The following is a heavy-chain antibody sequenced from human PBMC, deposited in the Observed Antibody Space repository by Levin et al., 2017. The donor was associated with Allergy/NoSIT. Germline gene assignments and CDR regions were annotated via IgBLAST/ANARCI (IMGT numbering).Heavy chain of an antibody. V-gene: IGHV4-59*01. J-gene: IGHJ5*02. CDR2: THSSGDY. CDR1: GGSISSFY. CDR3: ARGSTGSFDP. Sequence: PSETLSLTCTVSGGSISSFYWSWLRQPPGETLEWIGYTHSSGDYNYNPSLQSRVTMSLDTSKNQLSLKLTSVTAAETAVYYCARGSTGSFDPWGQGTLVTVSS. D-gene: IGHD2-2*01.